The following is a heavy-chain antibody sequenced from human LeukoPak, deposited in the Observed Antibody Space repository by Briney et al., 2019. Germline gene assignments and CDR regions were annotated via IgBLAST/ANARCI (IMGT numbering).Heavy chain of an antibody. CDR2: IGIDSGNT. D-gene: IGHD5-24*01. Sequence: GGSLRLSCAASGFTFSDYSMNWVRQAPGEGLEWISYIGIDSGNTNYADSVKGRFTISGDKDKNSLYLQMNSLRVEDTAVYYCARDYKYAFDNWGKGTLVTVSS. V-gene: IGHV3-48*01. CDR3: ARDYKYAFDN. J-gene: IGHJ4*02. CDR1: GFTFSDYS.